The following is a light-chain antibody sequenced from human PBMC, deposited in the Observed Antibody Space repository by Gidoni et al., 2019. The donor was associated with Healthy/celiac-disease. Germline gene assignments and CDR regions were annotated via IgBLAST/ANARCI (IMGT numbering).Light chain of an antibody. J-gene: IGKJ5*01. Sequence: IVLTQSPATRSWSPGERPTLNCRASQSVRSYLAWYQQKPGQAPRLLIYDASNRATGIPARFSGSGYGTDFTLTISSLGPEDFAVYYCQQRSNWPITFGQGTRLEIK. CDR3: QQRSNWPIT. V-gene: IGKV3-11*01. CDR1: QSVRSY. CDR2: DAS.